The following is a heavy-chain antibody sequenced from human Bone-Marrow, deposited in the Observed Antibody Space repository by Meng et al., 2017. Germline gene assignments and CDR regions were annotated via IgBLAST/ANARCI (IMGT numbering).Heavy chain of an antibody. D-gene: IGHD2-2*01. CDR2: INPNSGGT. CDR3: ARLRSSTRGWFDP. J-gene: IGHJ5*02. V-gene: IGHV1-2*02. CDR1: GYTFTGYY. Sequence: ASVKVSCKASGYTFTGYYMHWVRQAPGQGLEWMGWINPNSGGTNYAQKFQGRVTMTRDTSISTAYMELSRLRSDDTAVYYCARLRSSTRGWFDPWGQGTRVTGSS.